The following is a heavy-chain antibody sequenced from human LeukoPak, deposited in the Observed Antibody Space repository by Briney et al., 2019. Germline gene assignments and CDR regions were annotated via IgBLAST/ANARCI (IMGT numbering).Heavy chain of an antibody. Sequence: QPGGSLRLSCAASGFTFSSYGMSWVRQAPGKGLEWVSAISGSGGSTYYAASVKGRFTISRDNSKNTLYLQMNSLRAEDTAVYYCAKEPAWGHSSGYYDYWGQGTLVTVSS. V-gene: IGHV3-23*01. CDR2: ISGSGGST. CDR3: AKEPAWGHSSGYYDY. D-gene: IGHD3-22*01. J-gene: IGHJ4*02. CDR1: GFTFSSYG.